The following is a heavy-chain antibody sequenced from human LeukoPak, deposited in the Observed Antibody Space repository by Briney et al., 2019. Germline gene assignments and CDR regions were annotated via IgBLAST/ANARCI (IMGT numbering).Heavy chain of an antibody. J-gene: IGHJ3*02. Sequence: GGSLRLSCAASGFTFSNYAMSWVRQAPGKGLEWVSAISGSASSTYHADSVKGRFTISKDNAKNSLYLQMNRLRAEDTAVYYCARVITMIVVVDAFDIWGQGTMVTVSS. V-gene: IGHV3-23*01. CDR1: GFTFSNYA. CDR2: ISGSASST. D-gene: IGHD3-22*01. CDR3: ARVITMIVVVDAFDI.